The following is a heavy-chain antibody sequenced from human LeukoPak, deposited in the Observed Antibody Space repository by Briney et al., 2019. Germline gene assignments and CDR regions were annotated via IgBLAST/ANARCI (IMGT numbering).Heavy chain of an antibody. V-gene: IGHV3-7*03. CDR2: INEDGSEK. CDR1: GSTFSGYW. CDR3: ARARVNIDY. D-gene: IGHD2/OR15-2a*01. Sequence: GGSRRLSCATAGSTFSGYWMTWARQAPGKGLEWVANINEDGSEKYYVDSVKGRFTISRDNAKSSLYLQMNSLRAEDTAVYYCARARVNIDYWGQGTLVTVSS. J-gene: IGHJ4*02.